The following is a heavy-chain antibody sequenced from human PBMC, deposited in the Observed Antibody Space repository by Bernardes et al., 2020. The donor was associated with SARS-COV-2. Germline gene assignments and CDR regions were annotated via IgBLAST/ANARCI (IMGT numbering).Heavy chain of an antibody. CDR3: ARRSASNWSHDC. V-gene: IGHV3-66*02. D-gene: IGHD6-13*01. J-gene: IGHJ4*02. CDR1: GLTVDTSY. Sequence: GGSLRLSCAASGLTVDTSYMTWVRQAPGPGLAWVSVIHRGGATYYADSVKGRFTISRDNSKNTLYLQMNSLRPEDTALYYCARRSASNWSHDCWGQGTLVTVSS. CDR2: IHRGGAT.